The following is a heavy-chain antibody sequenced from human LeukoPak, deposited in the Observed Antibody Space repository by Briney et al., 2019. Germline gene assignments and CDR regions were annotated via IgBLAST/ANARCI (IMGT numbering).Heavy chain of an antibody. Sequence: GGSLTLSCAASGFAFSSYWMHWLRQAPGKGLVWISRINSDGSSTSCADSGKGRFTISRDSAKNTLYLQMNSLRDEDTAVYYCARDPRVATIPYYSYYMDVWGKGTTVTVSS. CDR3: ARDPRVATIPYYSYYMDV. D-gene: IGHD5-12*01. CDR2: INSDGSST. J-gene: IGHJ6*03. V-gene: IGHV3-74*01. CDR1: GFAFSSYW.